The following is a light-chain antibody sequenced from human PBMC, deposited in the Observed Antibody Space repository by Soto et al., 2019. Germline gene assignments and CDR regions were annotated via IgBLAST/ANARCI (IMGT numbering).Light chain of an antibody. CDR3: QQATSFPLT. V-gene: IGKV1-12*01. CDR1: QGISYW. Sequence: DIQMTQSPSSVSASVGDRVTITCRASQGISYWLAWYQQKPGKVPKLLIYSSSSLQSGVPSRFSGSGSGTDFTLTISSLQPEDFATYYCQQATSFPLTFGGGTKVEIK. CDR2: SSS. J-gene: IGKJ4*01.